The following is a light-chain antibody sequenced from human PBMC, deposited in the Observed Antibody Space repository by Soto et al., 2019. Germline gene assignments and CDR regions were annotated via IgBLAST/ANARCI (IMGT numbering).Light chain of an antibody. CDR3: QQYHSWPLT. Sequence: ETVMTQSPATLSVSPGERATLSCRASQSVRDNCLAWYQQKPGQAPRLLIYDASTRATGIPARFSGSGSGTEFTLTISSLQSEDFAVYYCQQYHSWPLTFGGGTKVDIK. V-gene: IGKV3-15*01. CDR2: DAS. J-gene: IGKJ4*01. CDR1: QSVRDN.